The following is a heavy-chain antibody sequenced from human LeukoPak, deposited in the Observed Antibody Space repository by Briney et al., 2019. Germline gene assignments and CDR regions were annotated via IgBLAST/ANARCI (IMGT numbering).Heavy chain of an antibody. Sequence: SETLPLTCTVSGGSISSGDYYWSWIRQPPGKGLEWIGYIYYSGSTYHNPSLKSRVTISVDTSKNQFSLKLSSVTAADTAVYYCARDQYYDSSGARIFDYWGQGTLVTVSS. CDR2: IYYSGST. CDR1: GGSISSGDYY. D-gene: IGHD3-22*01. CDR3: ARDQYYDSSGARIFDY. V-gene: IGHV4-30-4*01. J-gene: IGHJ4*02.